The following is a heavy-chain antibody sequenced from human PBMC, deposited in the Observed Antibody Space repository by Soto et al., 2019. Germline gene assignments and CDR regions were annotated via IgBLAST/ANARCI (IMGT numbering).Heavy chain of an antibody. Sequence: PGGSLRLSCVVSGISAVSGNTFSDYALHWVRQAPGKGLEWVAGIAKDVTNKKYGNSLKGRFTISRDNSKNTLYLQMNSLRAEDTAVYYCAKAPSSGWTAWGQGTLVTVSS. CDR1: GNTFSDYA. CDR2: IAKDVTNK. D-gene: IGHD6-19*01. J-gene: IGHJ4*02. CDR3: AKAPSSGWTA. V-gene: IGHV3-30-3*01.